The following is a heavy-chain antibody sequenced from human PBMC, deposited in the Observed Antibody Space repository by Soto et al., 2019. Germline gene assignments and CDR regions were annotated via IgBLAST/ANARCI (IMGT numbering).Heavy chain of an antibody. Sequence: ASVKVSCKASGYTFINYYMHWGRQAPGQGFEWMGRISPKSGGTNYAQKFQGRVSMTWDTSLKTSYMELSRLMSEDTAVYYCGRPPGYISDSYYFEIWGQGTKVTVSS. CDR3: GRPPGYISDSYYFEI. CDR1: GYTFINYY. CDR2: ISPKSGGT. V-gene: IGHV1-2*02. D-gene: IGHD3-22*01. J-gene: IGHJ4*02.